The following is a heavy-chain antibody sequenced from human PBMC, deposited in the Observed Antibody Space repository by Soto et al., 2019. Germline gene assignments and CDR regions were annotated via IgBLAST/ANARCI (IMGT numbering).Heavy chain of an antibody. Sequence: QVQLQASGPGLVKPSQTLSLTCTVSGGSISSGGYYWSWIRQPPGKGLEWIGYIYYSGSTYYNPSLKSRVNISVDTSKNQFSLKLSSVTAADTAVYYGARSDVVPGYYGMDVWCQGTTVTFSS. CDR1: GGSISSGGYY. CDR2: IYYSGST. D-gene: IGHD2-2*01. V-gene: IGHV4-31*03. J-gene: IGHJ6*02. CDR3: ARSDVVPGYYGMDV.